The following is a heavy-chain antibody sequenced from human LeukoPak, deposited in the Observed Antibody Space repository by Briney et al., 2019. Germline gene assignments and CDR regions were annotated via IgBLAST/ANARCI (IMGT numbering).Heavy chain of an antibody. CDR2: MSASGST. CDR1: GDSISGFY. D-gene: IGHD3-9*01. J-gene: IGHJ6*02. Sequence: SETLPLTCTVSGDSISGFYWSWIRQPAGKGLEWIGRMSASGSTNYNPSLKSRVTMSVDTSKNQFSLKLSSVTAADTAVYYCARDSDLTASYYYGMDVWGQGTTVTVSS. V-gene: IGHV4-4*07. CDR3: ARDSDLTASYYYGMDV.